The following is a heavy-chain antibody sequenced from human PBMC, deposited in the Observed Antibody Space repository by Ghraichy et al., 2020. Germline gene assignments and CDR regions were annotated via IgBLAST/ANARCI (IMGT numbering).Heavy chain of an antibody. V-gene: IGHV4-34*01. CDR3: ARRRRYCSGGSCYSVGFDY. CDR2: INHSGST. D-gene: IGHD2-15*01. Sequence: SETLSLTCAVYGGSFSGYYWSWIRQPPGKGLEWIGEINHSGSTNYNPSLKSRVTISVDTSKNQFSLKLSSVTAADTAVYYCARRRRYCSGGSCYSVGFDYWGQGTLVTVSS. J-gene: IGHJ4*02. CDR1: GGSFSGYY.